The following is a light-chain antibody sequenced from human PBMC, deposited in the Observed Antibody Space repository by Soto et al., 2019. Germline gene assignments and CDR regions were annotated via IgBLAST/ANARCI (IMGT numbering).Light chain of an antibody. J-gene: IGKJ3*01. V-gene: IGKV1-39*01. CDR1: QSISSY. Sequence: DIQMTQSPSSLSASVGDRVTIICRASQSISSYLNWYQQKPGKAPKLLIYAASSLQSGVPSRFSGSGSGTEFTLTISSLEPEDFAVYYCQQRSNWLFGPGTKVDI. CDR3: QQRSNWL. CDR2: AAS.